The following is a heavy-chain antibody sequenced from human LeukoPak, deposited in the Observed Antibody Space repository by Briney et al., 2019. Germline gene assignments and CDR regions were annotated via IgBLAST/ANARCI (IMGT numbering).Heavy chain of an antibody. V-gene: IGHV3-23*01. D-gene: IGHD5-24*01. CDR2: MSGSGRST. CDR1: GLTFSSFA. Sequence: GESLKISCTASGLTFSSFAMSWVRQAPGKGLEWVSAMSGSGRSTYYADTVRGRFTVSRDNSKNTLYLQMNSLRAEDTALYYCAKMKGATYHYYYAMDVWGKGTTVAVSS. J-gene: IGHJ6*04. CDR3: AKMKGATYHYYYAMDV.